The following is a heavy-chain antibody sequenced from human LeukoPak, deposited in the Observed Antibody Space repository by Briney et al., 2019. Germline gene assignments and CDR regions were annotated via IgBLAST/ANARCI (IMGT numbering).Heavy chain of an antibody. J-gene: IGHJ3*02. CDR3: ASGHYCTSTSCPGRGAFDI. Sequence: SETLSLTCTVSNGSISNYYWTWIRQPAGKGLEWIGRIYYTGSTNYNPSLKSRVIMSVDTSKSQFSLKLNSVTAADTALYYCASGHYCTSTSCPGRGAFDIWGQGTMVTVSS. D-gene: IGHD2-2*01. CDR2: IYYTGST. CDR1: NGSISNYY. V-gene: IGHV4-4*07.